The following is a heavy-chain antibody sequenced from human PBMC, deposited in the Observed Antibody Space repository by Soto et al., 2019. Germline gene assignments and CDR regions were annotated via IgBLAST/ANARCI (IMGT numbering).Heavy chain of an antibody. CDR2: IYATGTT. V-gene: IGHV4-4*07. J-gene: IGHJ5*02. CDR3: VRDGTKTVRDWFDP. Sequence: SETLSLTCTVSGASISGFYWSWIRKSAGKGLEWIGRIYATGTTDYNPSLKSRVMMSVDTSKKQFSLKLRSVTAADTAVYYCVRDGTKTVRDWFDPWGQGISVTVSS. CDR1: GASISGFY. D-gene: IGHD1-1*01.